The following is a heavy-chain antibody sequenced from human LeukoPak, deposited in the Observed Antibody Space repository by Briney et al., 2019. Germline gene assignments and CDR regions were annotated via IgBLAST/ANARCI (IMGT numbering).Heavy chain of an antibody. V-gene: IGHV3-7*01. D-gene: IGHD4-23*01. CDR2: IKQDGSEK. CDR3: ARAPVTPSLYYYYMDV. J-gene: IGHJ6*03. Sequence: GGSLRLSCAASGFTFSSYWMSWARQAPGKGLEWVANIKQDGSEKYYVDSVKGRFTISRDNAKNSLYLQMNSLRAEDTAVYYCARAPVTPSLYYYYMDVWGKGTTVTVSS. CDR1: GFTFSSYW.